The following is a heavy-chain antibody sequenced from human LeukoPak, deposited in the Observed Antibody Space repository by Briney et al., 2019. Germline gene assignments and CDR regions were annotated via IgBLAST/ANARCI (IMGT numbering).Heavy chain of an antibody. D-gene: IGHD3-10*01. J-gene: IGHJ4*02. CDR1: GFTFSSYW. CDR2: INSDGSST. Sequence: GXSLRXSCAASGFTFSSYWMHWVRQAPGKGLVGVSRINSDGSSTSYADSVKGRFTISRDNAKNTLYLQMNSLGAEDTAVYYCVRGGYSSFDYWGQGTLVTVSS. V-gene: IGHV3-74*01. CDR3: VRGGYSSFDY.